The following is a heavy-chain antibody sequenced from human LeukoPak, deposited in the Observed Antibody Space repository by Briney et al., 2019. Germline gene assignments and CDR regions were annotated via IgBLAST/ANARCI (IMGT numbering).Heavy chain of an antibody. CDR1: GGTFSSYA. CDR2: IIPIFGTA. Sequence: EASVKVSCKASGGTFSSYAISWVRQTPGQGLEWMGGIIPIFGTANYAQKFQGRVTITADESTSTAYMELSSLRSEDTAVYYCVRTLITAGGANFDYWGQGTLVTVSS. J-gene: IGHJ4*02. V-gene: IGHV1-69*13. CDR3: VRTLITAGGANFDY. D-gene: IGHD3-16*01.